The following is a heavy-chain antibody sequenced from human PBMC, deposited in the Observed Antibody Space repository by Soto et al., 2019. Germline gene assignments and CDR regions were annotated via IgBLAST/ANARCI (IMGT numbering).Heavy chain of an antibody. D-gene: IGHD3-10*01. V-gene: IGHV4-31*01. J-gene: IGHJ6*02. CDR2: IYYSGGT. Sequence: QVQLQESGPGLVKPSQTLSLTCTVSGGSISSGGYYWSWIGQHPGKGLEWIGYIYYSGGTYYNPYLKGQVIIAVDTCKHQFSLQLSSVTAGDTAVYCCARVSRWFGEFLSDYHYGMDVWGQGTTVNVPS. CDR1: GGSISSGGYY. CDR3: ARVSRWFGEFLSDYHYGMDV.